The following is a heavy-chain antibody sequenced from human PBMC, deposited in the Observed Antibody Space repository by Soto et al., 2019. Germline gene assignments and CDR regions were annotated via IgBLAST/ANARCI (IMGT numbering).Heavy chain of an antibody. Sequence: VQLVESGGGVVQPGRSLRLSCAASGFTFSSYGMHWVRQAPGKGLEWVAVISYDGSNKYYADSVKGRFTISRDNSKNTLYLQMNSLRAEDTAVYYCAKDIFLYDYGDSTLDYWGQGTLVTVSS. CDR3: AKDIFLYDYGDSTLDY. J-gene: IGHJ4*02. V-gene: IGHV3-30*18. CDR1: GFTFSSYG. D-gene: IGHD4-17*01. CDR2: ISYDGSNK.